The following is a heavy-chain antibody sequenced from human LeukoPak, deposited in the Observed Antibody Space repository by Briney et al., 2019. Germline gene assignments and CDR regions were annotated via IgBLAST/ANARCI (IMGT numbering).Heavy chain of an antibody. V-gene: IGHV4-59*01. Sequence: SETLSLTCTVSGDPISSDYWNWIRQPPAKGLEWVGYYYYSGGTNYTPSLQSRVTISLDTFKNQFSLKLSSVTAADTAVYYCAGASLYYDSSGQRTFDIWGQGTMVTVSS. CDR3: AGASLYYDSSGQRTFDI. D-gene: IGHD3-22*01. CDR1: GDPISSDY. J-gene: IGHJ3*02. CDR2: YYYSGGT.